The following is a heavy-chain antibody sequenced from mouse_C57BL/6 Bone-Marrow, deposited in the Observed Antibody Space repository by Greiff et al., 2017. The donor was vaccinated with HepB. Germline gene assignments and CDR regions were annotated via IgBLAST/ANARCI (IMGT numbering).Heavy chain of an antibody. Sequence: VQLQQSGAELVRPGTSVKVSCKASGYAFTNYLIEWVKQRPGQGLEWIGVINPGSGGTNYNEKFKGKATLTADKSSSTAYMQLSSLTSDDSAFYFCARSHVSPHWYFDVWGTGTTVTVSS. V-gene: IGHV1-54*01. J-gene: IGHJ1*03. CDR1: GYAFTNYL. CDR3: ARSHVSPHWYFDV. CDR2: INPGSGGT. D-gene: IGHD6-1*01.